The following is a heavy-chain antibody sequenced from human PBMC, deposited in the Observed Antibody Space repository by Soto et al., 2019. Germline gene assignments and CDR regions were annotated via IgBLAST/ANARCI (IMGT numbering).Heavy chain of an antibody. CDR2: IIPIFGTA. CDR3: ARDRVVLLRGRPPSAGFDY. J-gene: IGHJ4*02. Sequence: SVKVSCKASGGTFSSYAISWVRQAPGQGLEWMGGIIPIFGTANYAQKFQGRVTITADESTSTAYMELSSLRSEDTAVYYCARDRVVLLRGRPPSAGFDYWGQGTLVTVSS. V-gene: IGHV1-69*13. D-gene: IGHD3-10*01. CDR1: GGTFSSYA.